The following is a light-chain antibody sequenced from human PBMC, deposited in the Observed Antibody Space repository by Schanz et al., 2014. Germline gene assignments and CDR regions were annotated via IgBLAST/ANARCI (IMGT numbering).Light chain of an antibody. CDR2: SAS. Sequence: EIVMTQSPATLSVSPGERATLSCRASHSVSSYLAWYQQKPGQAPRLLIYSASTRATDIPAKFSGSGSGTEFTLTISSLQPEDLAVYYCQQYSRWPLFGPGTAVDIK. J-gene: IGKJ3*01. CDR3: QQYSRWPL. V-gene: IGKV3-15*01. CDR1: HSVSSY.